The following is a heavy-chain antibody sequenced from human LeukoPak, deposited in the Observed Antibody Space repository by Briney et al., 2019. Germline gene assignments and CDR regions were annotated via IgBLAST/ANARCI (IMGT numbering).Heavy chain of an antibody. V-gene: IGHV4-39*07. CDR1: GASISSGRNY. Sequence: SETLSLTCNVSGASISSGRNYWGWIRQSPGKGLEWIGSIYYNGNSYYNPSLKSRVTISVDTSKNQFSLKLSSVTAADTAVYYCARDCETYYYGSGRGDWFDPWGQGTLVTVSS. J-gene: IGHJ5*02. CDR3: ARDCETYYYGSGRGDWFDP. D-gene: IGHD3-10*01. CDR2: IYYNGNS.